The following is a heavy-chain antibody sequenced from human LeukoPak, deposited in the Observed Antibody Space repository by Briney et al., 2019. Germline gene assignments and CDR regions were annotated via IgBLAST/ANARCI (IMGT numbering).Heavy chain of an antibody. J-gene: IGHJ4*02. CDR2: IYYSGST. D-gene: IGHD5-24*01. V-gene: IGHV4-31*03. CDR3: ARLIEMATWESIDY. Sequence: PSETLPLTCTVSGGSISSGGYYWSWIRQHPGKGLEWIGYIYYSGSTYYNPSLKSRVTISVDTSKNQFSLKLSSVTAADTAVYYCARLIEMATWESIDYWGQGTLVTVSS. CDR1: GGSISSGGYY.